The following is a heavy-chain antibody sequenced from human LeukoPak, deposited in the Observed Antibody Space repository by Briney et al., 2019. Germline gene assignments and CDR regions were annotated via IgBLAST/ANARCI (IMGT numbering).Heavy chain of an antibody. CDR3: ARQQIDIVLMVLRGGNWFDP. CDR1: GGSISSSSYY. J-gene: IGHJ5*02. CDR2: IYYSGST. D-gene: IGHD2-8*01. V-gene: IGHV4-39*01. Sequence: SETLSLTCTVSGGSISSSSYYWGWIRQPPGKGLEWIGSIYYSGSTYYNPSLKSRVTISVDTSKNQFSLKLSSVTAADTAVYYCARQQIDIVLMVLRGGNWFDPWGQGTLVTVSS.